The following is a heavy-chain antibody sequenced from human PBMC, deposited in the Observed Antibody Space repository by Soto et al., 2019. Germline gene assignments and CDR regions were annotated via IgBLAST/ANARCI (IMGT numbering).Heavy chain of an antibody. J-gene: IGHJ4*02. CDR3: ARDSPASQLEPNPPFDS. Sequence: QVQLVESGGGVVQPGRSLRLSCAASGFTFSSYAMHWVRQAPGKGLEWVAVISYDGSNKYYADSVKGRFTISRDNSKNTLYLQMNSLRAEDTAVYYCARDSPASQLEPNPPFDSWGQGTLVTVSS. V-gene: IGHV3-30-3*01. CDR1: GFTFSSYA. CDR2: ISYDGSNK. D-gene: IGHD1-1*01.